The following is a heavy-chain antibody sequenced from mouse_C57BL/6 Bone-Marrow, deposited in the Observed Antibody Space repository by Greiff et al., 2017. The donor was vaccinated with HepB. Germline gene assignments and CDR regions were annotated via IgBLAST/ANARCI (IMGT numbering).Heavy chain of an antibody. Sequence: EVKLMESGGGLVQPGGSMKLSCAASGFTFSDSWMDWVRQSPEKGLEWIAEIRNKANNHATYYAESVKGRFTISRDDSKSSVYLQMNSLRAEDTGIDYYYCYGSSYPDYWGQGTTLTVSS. CDR1: GFTFSDSW. CDR3: YCYGSSYPDY. J-gene: IGHJ2*01. D-gene: IGHD1-1*01. V-gene: IGHV6-6*01. CDR2: IRNKANNHAT.